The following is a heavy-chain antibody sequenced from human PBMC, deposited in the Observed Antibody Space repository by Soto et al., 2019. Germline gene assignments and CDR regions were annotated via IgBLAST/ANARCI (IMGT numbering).Heavy chain of an antibody. D-gene: IGHD3-10*02. CDR2: ISSTSSPI. Sequence: EVQLVESGGGLVRPGGSLRLSCAASGFTFSAYSINWVRQAPGRGLEWVSSISSTSSPIFYAESVRGRFTISRDNAKNFMYLQKNGLGGGDTGGLFWVGGCSGGPSGGLFCAWGQGAMVHVSS. J-gene: IGHJ3*01. CDR1: GFTFSAYS. V-gene: IGHV3-21*06. CDR3: VGGCSGGPSGGLFCA.